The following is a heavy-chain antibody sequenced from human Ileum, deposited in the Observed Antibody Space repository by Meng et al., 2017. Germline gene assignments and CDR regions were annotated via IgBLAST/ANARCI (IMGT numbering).Heavy chain of an antibody. CDR2: IYTSGST. J-gene: IGHJ3*02. Sequence: SETLSLTCTVSGGSISSYYWSWIRQPAGKGLEWIGRIYTSGSTNYNPSLKNRVTMSVDTSKNQFSLKLSSVTAADTAVYYCARARLYCSGGSCHDAFDIWGQGTMVTVSS. D-gene: IGHD2-15*01. CDR3: ARARLYCSGGSCHDAFDI. CDR1: GGSISSYY. V-gene: IGHV4-4*07.